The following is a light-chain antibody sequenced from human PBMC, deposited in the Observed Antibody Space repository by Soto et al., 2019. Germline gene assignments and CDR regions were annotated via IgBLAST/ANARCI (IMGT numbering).Light chain of an antibody. J-gene: IGKJ2*01. CDR2: GAS. CDR3: QQYHNWPPYT. CDR1: QSIGIN. V-gene: IGKV3-15*01. Sequence: ETLMTQSPDTLSVSPGETATLSCRPSQSIGINLAWYQQKPGQAPRLLIYGASTRATGIPARFSGSGSGTEFTLTISSLQSEDSAAYYCQQYHNWPPYTFGQGTKLEIK.